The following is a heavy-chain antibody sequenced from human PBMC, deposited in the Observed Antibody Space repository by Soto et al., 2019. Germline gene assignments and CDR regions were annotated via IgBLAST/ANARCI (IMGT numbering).Heavy chain of an antibody. V-gene: IGHV4-30-2*06. Sequence: SETLSLTCTVSGGSITSGVYSWSWIRQSPGQGLEWIGYIYQIGSAFYSPSLKTRATILVDRSKNQFSLNLTSVTAADAAVYYCARAFYGVDLWGQGTTLNVHS. CDR3: ARAFYGVDL. CDR2: IYQIGSA. J-gene: IGHJ6*01. CDR1: GGSITSGVYS.